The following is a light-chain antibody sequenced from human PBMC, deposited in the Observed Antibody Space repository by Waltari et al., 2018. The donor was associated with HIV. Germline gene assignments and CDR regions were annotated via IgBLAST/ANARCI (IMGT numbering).Light chain of an antibody. CDR1: SSDVGGYKY. V-gene: IGLV2-14*03. Sequence: QSALTQPASVSGSPGQSITISCTGTSSDVGGYKYVSWYQQYPGKAPKLIIYDVTNRPSGVSNRFAGSKSGNTASLTSSGLQAEDEADYYCCSYTSSITGRVFGTGTKVTVL. CDR2: DVT. J-gene: IGLJ1*01. CDR3: CSYTSSITGRV.